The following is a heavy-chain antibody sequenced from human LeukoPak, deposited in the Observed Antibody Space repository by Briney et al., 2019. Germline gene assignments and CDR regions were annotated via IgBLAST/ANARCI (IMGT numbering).Heavy chain of an antibody. CDR3: AKCILTGYYKGYMDV. Sequence: GGSLRLSCAASGFTFSGFGMSWVRQAPGKGLDWVSAISGSGGSTYHADSVKGRFTISRDNSKNTLYLQMNSLRAEDTAVYYCAKCILTGYYKGYMDVWGKGTTVTISS. CDR2: ISGSGGST. D-gene: IGHD3-9*01. J-gene: IGHJ6*03. CDR1: GFTFSGFG. V-gene: IGHV3-23*01.